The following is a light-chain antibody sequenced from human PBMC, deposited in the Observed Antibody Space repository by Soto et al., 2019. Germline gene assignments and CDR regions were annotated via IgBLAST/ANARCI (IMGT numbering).Light chain of an antibody. CDR3: SSYAGTNNVI. Sequence: QSALTQPPSASGSPGQSVTISCAGSISDVGGYNHVSWYQQHPGKAPKLLIYEATKRPSGVPARFSGSKSGNTASLTVSGLQGDDEADYYCSSYAGTNNVIFGGGTKLTVL. CDR1: ISDVGGYNH. J-gene: IGLJ2*01. V-gene: IGLV2-8*01. CDR2: EAT.